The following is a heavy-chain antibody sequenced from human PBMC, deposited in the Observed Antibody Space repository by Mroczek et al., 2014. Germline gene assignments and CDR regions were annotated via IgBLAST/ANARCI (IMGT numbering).Heavy chain of an antibody. Sequence: QVQLVQSGAEVKKPGASVKVSCKASGYTFTGYYMHWVRQAPGQGLEWMGWINPNSGGTNYAQKFQGRVTMTRDTSISTAYMELSRLRSDDTAVYYCARETSGSGWYIGYLAGQLFSPNFDYWGQGTLVTVSS. CDR1: GYTFTGYY. CDR3: ARETSGSGWYIGYLAGQLFSPNFDY. V-gene: IGHV1-2*02. J-gene: IGHJ4*02. D-gene: IGHD6-19*01. CDR2: INPNSGGT.